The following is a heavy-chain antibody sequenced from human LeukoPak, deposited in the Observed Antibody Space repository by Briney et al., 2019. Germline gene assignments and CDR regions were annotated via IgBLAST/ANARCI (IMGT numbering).Heavy chain of an antibody. V-gene: IGHV3-48*02. D-gene: IGHD6-19*01. CDR1: GFTFSDYG. CDR3: ARVSAPGTSGWYFGY. CDR2: ISTSSNRI. Sequence: GGSLRLSCVASGFTFSDYGMNWVRQAPGKGLEWVSYISTSSNRIDYADSVKGRFTMSRDNAKNLLYLQMNSLRDEDTAMYYCARVSAPGTSGWYFGYWGQGTLVTVSS. J-gene: IGHJ4*02.